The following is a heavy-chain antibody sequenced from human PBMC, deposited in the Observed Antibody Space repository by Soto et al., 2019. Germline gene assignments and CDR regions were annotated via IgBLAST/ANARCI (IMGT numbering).Heavy chain of an antibody. V-gene: IGHV3-30-3*01. CDR1: GFTFSSYA. CDR3: ARETVVVAATAPHNGMDV. Sequence: GGSLRLSCAASGFTFSSYAMHWVRQAPGKGLEWVAVISYDGSNKYYADSVKGRFTISRDNSKNTLYLQMNSLRAEDTAVYYCARETVVVAATAPHNGMDVWGQGTTVTVSS. D-gene: IGHD2-15*01. J-gene: IGHJ6*02. CDR2: ISYDGSNK.